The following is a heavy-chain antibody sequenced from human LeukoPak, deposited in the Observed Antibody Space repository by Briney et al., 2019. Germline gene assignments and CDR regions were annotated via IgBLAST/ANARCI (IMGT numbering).Heavy chain of an antibody. CDR2: MYYSGDG. J-gene: IGHJ4*02. CDR1: GGSITNTNYY. D-gene: IGHD1-26*01. Sequence: SETLSLTCNVSGGSITNTNYYWGWVRQPPGKGLEWIASMYYSGDGYYNPSLKSRVTISVDTSKNQFSLRLSSVTAADTAVYYCARHSGSYLYYFDFWGQGALVTVSS. CDR3: ARHSGSYLYYFDF. V-gene: IGHV4-39*01.